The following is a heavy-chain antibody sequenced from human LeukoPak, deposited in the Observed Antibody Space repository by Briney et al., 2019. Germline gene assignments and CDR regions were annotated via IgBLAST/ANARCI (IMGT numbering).Heavy chain of an antibody. V-gene: IGHV5-51*01. CDR3: ARPLNSSGWSPGYY. J-gene: IGHJ4*02. CDR1: GYRFSGYW. CDR2: IYPGDSDT. Sequence: GESLKISCKGSGYRFSGYWIAWVRQVPGKGLEWMGIIYPGDSDTRYSPSFQGQVTISADKSISTAYLQWSSLKASDTAMYYCARPLNSSGWSPGYYWGQGTLVTVSS. D-gene: IGHD6-19*01.